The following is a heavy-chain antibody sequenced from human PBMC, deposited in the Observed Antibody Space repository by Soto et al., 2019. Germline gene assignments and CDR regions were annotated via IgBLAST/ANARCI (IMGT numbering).Heavy chain of an antibody. V-gene: IGHV6-1*01. Sequence: SQTLSLTCAISGDSVSSNSAAWNWIRPSPSRGLEWLGRTYYRSKWYNDYAVSVKSRITINPDTSKNQFSLQLNSVTPEDTAVYYCARVETGTTIAFDIWGQGTTVTVSS. CDR1: GDSVSSNSAA. D-gene: IGHD1-1*01. J-gene: IGHJ3*02. CDR2: TYYRSKWYN. CDR3: ARVETGTTIAFDI.